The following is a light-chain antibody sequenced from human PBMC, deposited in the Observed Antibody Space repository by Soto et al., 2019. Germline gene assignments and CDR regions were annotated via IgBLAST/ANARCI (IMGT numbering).Light chain of an antibody. Sequence: QSVLSQPRSACGTPGQGVTISCSGSTSNIGSNYVYWYQQLPGTAPKLLIYRNNQRPSGVPDRFSGSKSGTSASLAISGLRSDDEADYFCATWDDSLNGFYVFGTGTKVTAL. CDR3: ATWDDSLNGFYV. CDR1: TSNIGSNY. V-gene: IGLV1-47*01. CDR2: RNN. J-gene: IGLJ1*01.